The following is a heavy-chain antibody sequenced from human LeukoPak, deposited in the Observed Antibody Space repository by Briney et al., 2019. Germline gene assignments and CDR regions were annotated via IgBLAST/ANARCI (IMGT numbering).Heavy chain of an antibody. Sequence: SETLSLTCTVSGGSISSYYWSWIRQPPGKGLEWIGYIYYSGSTNYNPSLKSRVTISVDTSKNQFSLKLSSVTAADTAVYYCASRPWDGSGSYYFDYWGQGTLVTVSS. CDR2: IYYSGST. J-gene: IGHJ4*02. CDR1: GGSISSYY. D-gene: IGHD3-10*01. CDR3: ASRPWDGSGSYYFDY. V-gene: IGHV4-59*01.